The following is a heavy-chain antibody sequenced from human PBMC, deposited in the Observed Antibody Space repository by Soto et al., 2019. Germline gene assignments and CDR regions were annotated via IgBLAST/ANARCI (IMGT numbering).Heavy chain of an antibody. CDR3: ARVDTYYDFWSGYYQWFDP. D-gene: IGHD3-3*01. Sequence: EVQLVESGGGLVQPGGSLRLSCAASGFTFSSYWMSWVRQAPGKGLEWVANIKQDGSEKYYVDSVKGRFTISRDNAKNSLYLQMNSLRAEDTAVYYCARVDTYYDFWSGYYQWFDPWGRGTLVTVSS. CDR2: IKQDGSEK. J-gene: IGHJ5*02. V-gene: IGHV3-7*03. CDR1: GFTFSSYW.